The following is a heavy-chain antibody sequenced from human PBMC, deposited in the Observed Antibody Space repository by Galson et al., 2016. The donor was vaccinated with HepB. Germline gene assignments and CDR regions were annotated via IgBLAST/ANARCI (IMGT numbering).Heavy chain of an antibody. V-gene: IGHV4-59*01. D-gene: IGHD4-11*01. CDR1: GGPSTSS. J-gene: IGHJ4*02. CDR2: IYSSGST. Sequence: SETLSLTCNVSGGPSTSSWSWIRQPPGKGPEWLGNIYSSGSTNNNPSLMSRVTMSMDTSKNQVSLRLTSVTPADTAVYYCARGDGWSDYIRRGFDLWGPGTLVTVSS. CDR3: ARGDGWSDYIRRGFDL.